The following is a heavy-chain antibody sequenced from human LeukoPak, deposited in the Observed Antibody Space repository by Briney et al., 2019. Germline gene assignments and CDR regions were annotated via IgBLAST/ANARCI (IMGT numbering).Heavy chain of an antibody. CDR3: ARLIAADPQLDY. CDR1: GGSISSGGYC. Sequence: PSETLSLTCTVSGGSISSGGYCWSWIRQPPGKGLEWIGYIHHCGDTYQNPSLKSRVTVSSDRSKNQFYLKLSSVTAADTAVYYCARLIAADPQLDYWGQGTLVTVSS. J-gene: IGHJ4*02. D-gene: IGHD6-13*01. V-gene: IGHV4-30-2*01. CDR2: IHHCGDT.